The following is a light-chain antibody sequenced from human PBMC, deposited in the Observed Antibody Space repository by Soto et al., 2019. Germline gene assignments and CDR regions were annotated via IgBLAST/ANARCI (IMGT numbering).Light chain of an antibody. CDR2: EVS. CDR1: SSDVGGYNY. Sequence: QSVLTQPASVSGSPGQSITISCSGTSSDVGGYNYVSWYQQHPGKTPKLLIYEVSNRPSGVSSRFSGSKSGDTASLTISGLQADDEADYYCSSYTSSSTLVFGGGTKVTVL. V-gene: IGLV2-14*01. J-gene: IGLJ2*01. CDR3: SSYTSSSTLV.